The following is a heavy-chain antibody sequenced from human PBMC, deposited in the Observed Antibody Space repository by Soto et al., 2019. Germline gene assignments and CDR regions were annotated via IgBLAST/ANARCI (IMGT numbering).Heavy chain of an antibody. Sequence: VQLVESGGGEVQPGRSLRLSCAASGFKYTDFALHWVRQAPGKGLEWVAIISYDGSDKYYADSVKGRFVISRDNPKNPLYLEMNSLRPEATAVYFCARRAWDSYYAIDGWGQGTTVTVFS. V-gene: IGHV3-30*09. J-gene: IGHJ6*02. D-gene: IGHD3-22*01. CDR2: ISYDGSDK. CDR1: GFKYTDFA. CDR3: ARRAWDSYYAIDG.